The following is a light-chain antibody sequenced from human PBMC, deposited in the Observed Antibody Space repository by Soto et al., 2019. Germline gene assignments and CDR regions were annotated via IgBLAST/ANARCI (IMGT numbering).Light chain of an antibody. V-gene: IGLV1-51*01. J-gene: IGLJ1*01. CDR2: DND. CDR3: SSYTSDNRDYV. CDR1: APSIGNHC. Sequence: QSVLTQPPSVSATPGQTVTISCSGTAPSIGNHCVSWYQQLPGTAPKLLIYDNDKRPSEIPDRFSGSKSGNTASLTISGLQAEDEAHYYCSSYTSDNRDYVFAIGTKVTV.